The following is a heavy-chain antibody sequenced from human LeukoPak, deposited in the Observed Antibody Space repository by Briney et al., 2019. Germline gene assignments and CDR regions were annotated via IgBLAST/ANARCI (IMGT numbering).Heavy chain of an antibody. CDR2: ISGSGDST. Sequence: GGSLRLSCAASEFTFSNYAMSWVRHAPGRGLEWVSGISGSGDSTYYADSVKGRFTISRDNSKNTLYLQMNSLRAEDTAVYYCAKHTNSWHFDLWGRGTLVTASS. J-gene: IGHJ2*01. CDR1: EFTFSNYA. V-gene: IGHV3-23*01. CDR3: AKHTNSWHFDL.